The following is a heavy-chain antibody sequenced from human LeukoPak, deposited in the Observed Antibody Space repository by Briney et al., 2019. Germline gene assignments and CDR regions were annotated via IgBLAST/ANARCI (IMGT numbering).Heavy chain of an antibody. D-gene: IGHD4-17*01. V-gene: IGHV3-30-3*01. CDR2: ISYDGSNK. CDR3: ARVADYASFDY. CDR1: GFTFSSYA. Sequence: GGSLRLSCAASGFTFSSYAIHWVRQAPGKGLEWVAVISYDGSNKYYADSVKGRFTISRDNSKNTLYLQMNSLRGEDTAVYYCARVADYASFDYWGQGTLVTVSS. J-gene: IGHJ4*02.